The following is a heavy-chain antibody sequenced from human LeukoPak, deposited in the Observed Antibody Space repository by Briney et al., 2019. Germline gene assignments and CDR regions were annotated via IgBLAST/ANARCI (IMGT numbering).Heavy chain of an antibody. CDR1: GGSISNGDYY. CDR2: IYYSGST. J-gene: IGHJ4*02. D-gene: IGHD5-12*01. Sequence: SETLSLTCTVSGGSISNGDYYWSWIRQPPGKGLEWIGYIYYSGSTYYNPSLKSRVTISVDTSKNQFSLELSSVTAADTAVYYCARRMIVATILDYWGQGTLVTVSS. CDR3: ARRMIVATILDY. V-gene: IGHV4-30-4*02.